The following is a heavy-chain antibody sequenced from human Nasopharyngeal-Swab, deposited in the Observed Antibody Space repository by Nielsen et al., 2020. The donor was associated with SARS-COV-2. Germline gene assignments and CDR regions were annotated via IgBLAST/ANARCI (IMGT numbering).Heavy chain of an antibody. CDR3: ARAGGGYSYADY. V-gene: IGHV3-13*01. D-gene: IGHD5-18*01. J-gene: IGHJ4*02. CDR2: IGTAGDT. CDR1: GFTFSSYD. Sequence: GESLKISCAASGFTFSSYDMHWVRQATGKGPEWVSAIGTAGDTYYPGSVKGRFTISRENAKNSLYLQMNSLRAEDTAVYYCARAGGGYSYADYWGQGTLVTVSS.